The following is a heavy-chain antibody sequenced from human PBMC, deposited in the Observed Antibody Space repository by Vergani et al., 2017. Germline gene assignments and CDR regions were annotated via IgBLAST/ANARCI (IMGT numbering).Heavy chain of an antibody. Sequence: EVQLLESGGGSAQPGESLRLSCVASGFTFTAHGLNWVRQAPWKGLEWVSGISGQNFRTHYADSVKGRFTISRDDSKNTVYLQINSLKIEDTALYFCTAEKEVAFYYSYYHMDVWGKGTTVTVSS. CDR2: ISGQNFRT. CDR3: TAEKEVAFYYSYYHMDV. D-gene: IGHD2-21*01. J-gene: IGHJ6*03. V-gene: IGHV3-23*01. CDR1: GFTFTAHG.